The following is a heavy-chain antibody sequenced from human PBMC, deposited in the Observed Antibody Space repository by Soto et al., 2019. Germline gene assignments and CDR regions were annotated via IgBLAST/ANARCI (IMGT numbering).Heavy chain of an antibody. V-gene: IGHV4-4*02. CDR1: GGSISSSNW. Sequence: QVQLQESGPGLVNPSGTLSLTCAVPGGSISSSNWWTWVRQPPGKGLEWIGEISEGGRTNYNPSFKSGVTISVDKSENQIYIELSSVTGADKAVYYCARACRYGYAWGYWGRGTLVTVSS. CDR3: ARACRYGYAWGY. CDR2: ISEGGRT. D-gene: IGHD3-16*01. J-gene: IGHJ4*02.